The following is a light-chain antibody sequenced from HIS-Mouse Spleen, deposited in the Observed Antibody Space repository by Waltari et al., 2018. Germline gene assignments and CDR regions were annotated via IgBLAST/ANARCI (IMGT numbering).Light chain of an antibody. V-gene: IGLV8-61*01. CDR3: VLYMGSGTWV. CDR1: SGSVSTSYY. Sequence: QTVVTQEPSFSVSPGGTVTLTCGLSSGSVSTSYYPSCYQQTPGQASRRLIYSTTTRSSGVPDRFSGSSLGNKAALTITGAQADDESDYYCVLYMGSGTWVFGGGTKLTVL. J-gene: IGLJ3*02. CDR2: STT.